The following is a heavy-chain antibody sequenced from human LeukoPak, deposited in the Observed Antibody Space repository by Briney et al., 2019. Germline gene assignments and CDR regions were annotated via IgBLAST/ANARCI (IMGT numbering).Heavy chain of an antibody. V-gene: IGHV3-23*01. CDR3: AKGRIDCSSTSCYSDYHYYYMDV. J-gene: IGHJ6*03. D-gene: IGHD2-2*01. CDR1: GFTFSSYA. CDR2: ISGSGGST. Sequence: PGGSLRLSCAASGFTFSSYAMSWVRQAPGKGLEWVSAISGSGGSTYYADSVKGRFTISRDNSKNTLYLQMNSLRAEDTAVYYCAKGRIDCSSTSCYSDYHYYYMDVWGKGTTVTVSS.